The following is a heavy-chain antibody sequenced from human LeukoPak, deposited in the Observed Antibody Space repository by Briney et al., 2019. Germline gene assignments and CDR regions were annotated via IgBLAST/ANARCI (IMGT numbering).Heavy chain of an antibody. V-gene: IGHV4-59*01. CDR2: MYFGERT. CDR3: ARIPGDRPDD. J-gene: IGHJ4*02. Sequence: SETLSLTCTVSGASMTSYYWTWIRQPPGKGPEWVGYMYFGERTNYNPSLKSRATISIDTPKKQFSLNLKSVTAADTAVYYCARIPGDRPDDWGQGTLVTVS. D-gene: IGHD7-27*01. CDR1: GASMTSYY.